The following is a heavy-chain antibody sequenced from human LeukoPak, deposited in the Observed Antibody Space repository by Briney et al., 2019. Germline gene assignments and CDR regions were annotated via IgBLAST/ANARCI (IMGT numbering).Heavy chain of an antibody. CDR1: GFTFSSYG. CDR3: AKLLSSRFDI. D-gene: IGHD2-15*01. Sequence: PGGPLRLSCAASGFTFSSYGMSWVRQAPGKGLEWVSAISGSGGSTYYADSVKGRFTISRDSSKNTLYLQMNSLRAEDTAVYYCAKLLSSRFDIWGQGTMVTVSS. CDR2: ISGSGGST. J-gene: IGHJ3*02. V-gene: IGHV3-23*01.